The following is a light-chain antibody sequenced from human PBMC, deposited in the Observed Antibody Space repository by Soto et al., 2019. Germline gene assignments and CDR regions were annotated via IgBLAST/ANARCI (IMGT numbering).Light chain of an antibody. CDR2: DAS. CDR1: QSVSSN. J-gene: IGKJ2*01. Sequence: EIVMTQSPGTLSVSPGERATLSCWASQSVSSNLAWYQQKPGQAPRLLIYDASTRATGIPARFSGSGSGTEFTLIISSLQSEDFAFYYCQQHNDWPLPFGQGTKLEIK. V-gene: IGKV3-15*01. CDR3: QQHNDWPLP.